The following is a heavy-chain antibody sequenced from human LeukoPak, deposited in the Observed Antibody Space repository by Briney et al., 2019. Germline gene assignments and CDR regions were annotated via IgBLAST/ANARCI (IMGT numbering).Heavy chain of an antibody. J-gene: IGHJ4*02. V-gene: IGHV4-34*01. D-gene: IGHD4-11*01. Sequence: PSETPSLTCAVYGGSFSGYYWSWIRQPPGKGLEWIGEINHSGSTNYNPSLKSRVTISVDTSKNQFSLKLSSVTAADTAVYYCARGSLHGLDYWGQGTLVTVSS. CDR1: GGSFSGYY. CDR3: ARGSLHGLDY. CDR2: INHSGST.